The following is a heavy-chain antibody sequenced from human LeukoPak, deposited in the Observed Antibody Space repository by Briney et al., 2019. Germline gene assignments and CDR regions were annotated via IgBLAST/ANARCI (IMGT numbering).Heavy chain of an antibody. Sequence: ASVKVSCKASGYTFTGYYMHWVRQAPGQGLEWMGWINPNSGGTNYAQKFQGRVTMTRDTSISTAYMELGRLRSDDTAVYYCARSDYYYYYMDVWGKGTTVTVSS. J-gene: IGHJ6*03. CDR2: INPNSGGT. V-gene: IGHV1-2*02. CDR3: ARSDYYYYYMDV. CDR1: GYTFTGYY.